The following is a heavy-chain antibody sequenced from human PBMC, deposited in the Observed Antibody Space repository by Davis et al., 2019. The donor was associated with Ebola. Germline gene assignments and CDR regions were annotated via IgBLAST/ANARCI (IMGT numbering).Heavy chain of an antibody. V-gene: IGHV5-51*01. CDR2: IYPGDSET. CDR1: RYSFTSYW. D-gene: IGHD3-10*01. CDR3: ARLRSITRLTSFYY. J-gene: IGHJ4*02. Sequence: GESLKISCKGSRYSFTSYWIAWVRQMPGKGLECMGIIYPGDSETRYSPSFQGQVTISADKSITTAYLQWSSLKASDTAMYYCARLRSITRLTSFYYWGQGTLVTVSS.